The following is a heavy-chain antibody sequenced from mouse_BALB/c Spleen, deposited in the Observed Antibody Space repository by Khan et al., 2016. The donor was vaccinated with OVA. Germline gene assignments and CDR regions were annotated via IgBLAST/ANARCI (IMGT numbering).Heavy chain of an antibody. Sequence: EVELVESGGGLMQPGGSLKLSCAASGFTFSSYGMSWVRQTPDKRLELVASINSNGGSTYYPDSVKGRFTISRDNAKNTLYLQMNSLKSEDTAMXYCARDPYYYGSKYAMDYWGQGTSVTVSS. CDR1: GFTFSSYG. D-gene: IGHD1-1*01. V-gene: IGHV5-6-3*01. J-gene: IGHJ4*01. CDR2: INSNGGST. CDR3: ARDPYYYGSKYAMDY.